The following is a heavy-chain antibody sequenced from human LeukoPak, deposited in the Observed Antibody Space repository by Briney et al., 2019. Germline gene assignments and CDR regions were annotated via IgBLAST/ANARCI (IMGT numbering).Heavy chain of an antibody. CDR2: ISSGGST. V-gene: IGHV3-53*01. D-gene: IGHD3-10*01. CDR3: ASGSGSYRNPYYYMDV. Sequence: GGSLRLSCVASGFTVSSNYMSWVRQAPGKGLELVSVISSGGSTCYADSVKGRFTISRDNSNNTLYLQMNSLRAVDTAVYYCASGSGSYRNPYYYMDVWGTGTTVTVSS. J-gene: IGHJ6*03. CDR1: GFTVSSNY.